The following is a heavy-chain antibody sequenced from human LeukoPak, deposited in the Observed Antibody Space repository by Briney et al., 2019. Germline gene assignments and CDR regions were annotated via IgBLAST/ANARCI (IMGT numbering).Heavy chain of an antibody. CDR3: ARGITRRRTFDI. J-gene: IGHJ3*02. Sequence: SETLSLTCTVSGGSISSADYYWGWIRQPPGKGLEWIGSIYYSGSTYYNPSLKSRVTISVDTSKNQFSLKLSSVTAADTAVYYCARGITRRRTFDIWGQGTMVTVSS. D-gene: IGHD3-10*01. CDR2: IYYSGST. CDR1: GGSISSADYY. V-gene: IGHV4-39*07.